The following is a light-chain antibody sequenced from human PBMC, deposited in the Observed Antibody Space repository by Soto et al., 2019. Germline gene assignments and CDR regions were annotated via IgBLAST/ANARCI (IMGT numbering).Light chain of an antibody. CDR2: DAS. V-gene: IGKV1-9*01. CDR1: QDIRSY. Sequence: IRLTQSPSSLSASVGDRVTISCRASQDIRSYLSWYQQKPGKAPRLVMYDASILQSGVPSRFSGSGSGTDFTLTISSLQPEDFATYYCQQLNINIHPSLTFGGGTKVEIK. CDR3: QQLNINIHPSLT. J-gene: IGKJ4*01.